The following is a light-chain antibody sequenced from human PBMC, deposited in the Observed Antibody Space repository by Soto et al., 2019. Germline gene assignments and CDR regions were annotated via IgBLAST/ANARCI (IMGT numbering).Light chain of an antibody. V-gene: IGLV1-44*01. CDR1: SSNIESNT. CDR3: AAWDDSLNGQV. CDR2: NNN. J-gene: IGLJ3*02. Sequence: QSVLTQPPSASGTPGQRVTMSCSGSSSNIESNTVNWYQQLPGTAPKLLIYNNNQRPSRVPDRFSGSKSGTSASLAISGLQSEDEADYYCAAWDDSLNGQVFGGGTQLTVL.